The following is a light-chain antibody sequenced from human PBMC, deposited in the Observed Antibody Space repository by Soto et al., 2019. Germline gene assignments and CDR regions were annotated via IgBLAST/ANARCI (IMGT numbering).Light chain of an antibody. V-gene: IGKV3-11*01. J-gene: IGKJ5*01. CDR3: QQRSNWQVT. CDR2: DAS. Sequence: EIVLTQSPVTLSLSPGERATLSFRASQSVSSSLAWYRQKPGQAPRLLIYDASNRATGIPARFSGSGSGTDFTLTISSLEPEDFAVYYCQQRSNWQVTFGQGTRLEIK. CDR1: QSVSSS.